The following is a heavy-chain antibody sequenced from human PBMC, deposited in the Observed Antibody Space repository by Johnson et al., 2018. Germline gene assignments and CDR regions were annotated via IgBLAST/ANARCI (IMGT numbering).Heavy chain of an antibody. V-gene: IGHV3-43*01. CDR1: GFTFEDYT. Sequence: VQLVESGGVVVQPGGSLRISCAASGFTFEDYTMHWVRQVPGKGLEWVSLISWDAGNAHYADSVTARFTISRDNDRNSLSLQMRSLRSEDSGISYCTKDMLRFSRFYDAFDVWGQGTVVTVSP. D-gene: IGHD3-16*01. CDR2: ISWDAGNA. J-gene: IGHJ3*01. CDR3: TKDMLRFSRFYDAFDV.